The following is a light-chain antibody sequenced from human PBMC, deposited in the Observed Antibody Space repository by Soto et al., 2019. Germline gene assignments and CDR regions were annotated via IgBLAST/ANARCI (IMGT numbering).Light chain of an antibody. V-gene: IGKV1-39*01. CDR3: QQSYSTPH. J-gene: IGKJ5*01. Sequence: DIQMTQSPSSLSASVGDRVTITCRASQSLSKYLNWYQQKPGKAPKLLIYAASGLQSGVPSRFSGSGSGTEFTLTITRLQPEDFASYYCQQSYSTPHFGQGTRLDSK. CDR2: AAS. CDR1: QSLSKY.